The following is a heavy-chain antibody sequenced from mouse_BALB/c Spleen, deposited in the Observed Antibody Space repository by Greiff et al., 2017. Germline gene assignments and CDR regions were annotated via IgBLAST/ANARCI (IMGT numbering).Heavy chain of an antibody. J-gene: IGHJ3*01. CDR3: NVPLYGNIQGFAY. Sequence: VQLKQSGAELVRSGASVKLSCTASGFNIKDYYMHWVKQRPEQGLEWIGWIDPENGVTEYAPKFQGKATMTADTSSNTAYLQLSSLTSEDTAVYYCNVPLYGNIQGFAYWGQGTLVTVSA. CDR2: IDPENGVT. D-gene: IGHD2-1*01. CDR1: GFNIKDYY. V-gene: IGHV14-4*02.